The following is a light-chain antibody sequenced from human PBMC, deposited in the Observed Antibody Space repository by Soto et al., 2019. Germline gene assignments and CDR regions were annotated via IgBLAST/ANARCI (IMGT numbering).Light chain of an antibody. CDR3: QQYSYFAT. Sequence: DIQMTQSPSTLSASVGDRVTITCRASQSISSWLTWYQQKAGQAPKLLIYNASIVESGVPSRFSGSGSGTEFTLTISSRQPDDSATYYYQQYSYFATFGQGTRVEVK. CDR2: NAS. J-gene: IGKJ1*01. CDR1: QSISSW. V-gene: IGKV1-5*03.